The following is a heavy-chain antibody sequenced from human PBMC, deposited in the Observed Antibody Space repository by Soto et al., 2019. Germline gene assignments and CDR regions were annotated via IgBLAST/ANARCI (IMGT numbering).Heavy chain of an antibody. D-gene: IGHD3-16*01. J-gene: IGHJ4*02. CDR2: ISYDGSNK. CDR3: ARAYEGDYFDY. V-gene: IGHV3-30-3*01. CDR1: GFTFSSYA. Sequence: GGSLRLSCAASGFTFSSYAMHWVRQAPGKGLEWVAVISYDGSNKYYADSVKGRFTISRDNSKNTLYLQMNSLRAEDTAVYYCARAYEGDYFDYWGQGTLVTVSS.